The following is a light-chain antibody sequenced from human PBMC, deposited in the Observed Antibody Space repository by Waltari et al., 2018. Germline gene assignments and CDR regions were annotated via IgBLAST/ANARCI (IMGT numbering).Light chain of an antibody. CDR1: GSNIGSNT. Sequence: QSVLTQPPSASGTPGQRVSISCSGSGSNIGSNTVNWYQQLPGTAPKLLIYTIDQRPSGVPDRFSGSKSGTSASLAISGLQSEDEAEYHCAVWDDSLNGPLFAGGTKLTVL. CDR2: TID. J-gene: IGLJ2*01. V-gene: IGLV1-44*01. CDR3: AVWDDSLNGPL.